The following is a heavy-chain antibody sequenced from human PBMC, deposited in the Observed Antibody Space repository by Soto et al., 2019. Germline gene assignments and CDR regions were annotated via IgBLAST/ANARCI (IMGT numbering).Heavy chain of an antibody. D-gene: IGHD3-22*01. CDR2: IIPIFGTA. Sequence: SVKVSCKASGGTFSSYAISWVRQAPGQGLEWMGGIIPIFGTANCAQKFQGRVTITADESTSTAYMELSSLRSEDTAVYYCASLDPDYDSICYVFQSRYGMDVWGQGTTVPVSS. V-gene: IGHV1-69*13. CDR1: GGTFSSYA. J-gene: IGHJ6*02. CDR3: ASLDPDYDSICYVFQSRYGMDV.